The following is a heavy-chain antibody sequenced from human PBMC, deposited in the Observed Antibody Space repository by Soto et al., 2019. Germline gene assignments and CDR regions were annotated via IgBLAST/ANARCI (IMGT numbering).Heavy chain of an antibody. CDR2: ILPIFATA. J-gene: IGHJ4*02. Sequence: QVQLVQSGAEVKKPGSSVKVSCKASGDTFNNYVVNWVRQAPGQGLEWLGGILPIFATANYAQKFQGRVTITADKFTRSAYMELTSLRSEDTAVYYCAGRCDSSTCLGHFDYWGQGTLVTVAS. V-gene: IGHV1-69*06. D-gene: IGHD3-22*01. CDR1: GDTFNNYV. CDR3: AGRCDSSTCLGHFDY.